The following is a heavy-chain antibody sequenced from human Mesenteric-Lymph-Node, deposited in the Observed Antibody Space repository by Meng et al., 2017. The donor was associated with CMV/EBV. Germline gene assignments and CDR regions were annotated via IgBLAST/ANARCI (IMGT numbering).Heavy chain of an antibody. D-gene: IGHD2-15*01. V-gene: IGHV4-34*01. CDR2: INHSGVP. CDR1: GGSFSGYY. Sequence: QVQLQQWGAGLLKPSETLSLTCAVYGGSFSGYYWSWIRQPPGKGLEWIGEINHSGVPNYHPSLKSRVTITLDGSKNQFSLKLSSVTAEDTAVYYCARGSDIPVNNYWGQGTLVTVSS. J-gene: IGHJ4*02. CDR3: ARGSDIPVNNY.